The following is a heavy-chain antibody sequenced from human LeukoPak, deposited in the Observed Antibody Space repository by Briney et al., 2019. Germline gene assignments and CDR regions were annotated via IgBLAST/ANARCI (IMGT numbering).Heavy chain of an antibody. D-gene: IGHD2-2*01. V-gene: IGHV4-34*01. CDR3: ARVRWRDIVVVPAAPVKRYFDY. Sequence: SETLSLTCAVYGGSFSGYYWSWIRQPPGKGLEWIGEINHSGSTSYNPSLKSRVTISVDTSKNQFSLKLSSVTAADTAVYYCARVRWRDIVVVPAAPVKRYFDYWGQGTLVTVSS. CDR2: INHSGST. CDR1: GGSFSGYY. J-gene: IGHJ4*02.